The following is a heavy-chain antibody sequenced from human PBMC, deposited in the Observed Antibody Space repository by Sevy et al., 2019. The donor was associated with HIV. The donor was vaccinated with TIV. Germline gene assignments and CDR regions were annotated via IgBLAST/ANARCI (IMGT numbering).Heavy chain of an antibody. CDR2: ISYDGSNK. J-gene: IGHJ4*02. CDR1: GFTFSSYG. D-gene: IGHD3-22*01. Sequence: GGSLRLSCAASGFTFSSYGIHWVRQAPGKGLEWVAVISYDGSNKYYADSVKGRFTISRDNSKNTLYLQMNSLRAEDTAVYYCAKDPGAEGFSYDSSGSSDYWGQGTLVTVSS. CDR3: AKDPGAEGFSYDSSGSSDY. V-gene: IGHV3-30*18.